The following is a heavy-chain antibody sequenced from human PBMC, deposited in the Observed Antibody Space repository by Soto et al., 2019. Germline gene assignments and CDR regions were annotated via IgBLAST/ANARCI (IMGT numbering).Heavy chain of an antibody. Sequence: LSETLSLTCTVSGGSISSYYWSWIRQPPGKGLEWIGYIYYSGSTNYNPSLKSRVTISVDTSKNQFSLKLSSVTAADTAVYYCARVRSSSLCVDVWGQGTTVTVS. CDR3: ARVRSSSLCVDV. CDR1: GGSISSYY. J-gene: IGHJ6*02. CDR2: IYYSGST. D-gene: IGHD6-13*01. V-gene: IGHV4-59*01.